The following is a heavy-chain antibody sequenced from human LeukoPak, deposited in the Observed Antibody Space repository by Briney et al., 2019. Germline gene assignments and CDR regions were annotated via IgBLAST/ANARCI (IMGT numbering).Heavy chain of an antibody. Sequence: GGSLRLSCAASGFTFSSYSMNWVRQAPGKGLEWVSSISSSSSYIYYADSVKGRFTISRDNAKNSLYLQMNSLRAEDTAVYYCARHEEVAGTERAIDYWGQGTLVTVSS. CDR2: ISSSSSYI. D-gene: IGHD6-19*01. V-gene: IGHV3-21*01. CDR3: ARHEEVAGTERAIDY. CDR1: GFTFSSYS. J-gene: IGHJ4*02.